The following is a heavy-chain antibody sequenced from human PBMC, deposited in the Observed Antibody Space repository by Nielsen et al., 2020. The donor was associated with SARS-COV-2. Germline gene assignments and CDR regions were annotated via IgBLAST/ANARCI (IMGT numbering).Heavy chain of an antibody. CDR3: AKSTSGFDY. CDR2: IKQDGSEK. J-gene: IGHJ4*02. V-gene: IGHV3-7*03. Sequence: GGSLRLSCAASGFTFSDYYMSWIRQAPGKGLEWVANIKQDGSEKYYVDSVKGRFTISRDNAKNSLYLQMNSLRAEDTALYYCAKSTSGFDYWGQGTLVTVSS. CDR1: GFTFSDYY.